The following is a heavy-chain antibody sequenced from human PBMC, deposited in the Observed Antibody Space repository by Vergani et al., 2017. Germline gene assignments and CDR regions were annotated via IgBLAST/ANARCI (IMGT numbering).Heavy chain of an antibody. V-gene: IGHV3-74*03. D-gene: IGHD3-9*01. CDR1: GFSFNSYG. CDR3: ARARCIETCYMSNWLDY. Sequence: DVHLAESGGGFFQPGGSLRLSCSASGFSFNSYGMHWVRQVPGKGLLWVSRIKSDGSITAYADSVKGGFTISRDNAQNTLYLQMNSLRVEDTGVYYCARARCIETCYMSNWLDYWGQGTLVTVSS. J-gene: IGHJ4*02. CDR2: IKSDGSIT.